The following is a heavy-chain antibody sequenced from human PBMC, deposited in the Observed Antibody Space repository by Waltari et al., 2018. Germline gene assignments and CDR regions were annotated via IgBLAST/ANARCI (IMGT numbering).Heavy chain of an antibody. J-gene: IGHJ1*01. V-gene: IGHV3-23*01. CDR3: AKPFYNWDDPLHS. D-gene: IGHD1-20*01. CDR1: GLTAFPHD. Sequence: EVQLLESGGGFVQPGGSLRLSCQASGLTAFPHDITWVRQAPGKGLEWVSSIRVSDATYYADSVKGRFTISRDYSDNTVYLQMDSLRADDTAVYFCAKPFYNWDDPLHSWGQGTPVTVSS. CDR2: IRVSDAT.